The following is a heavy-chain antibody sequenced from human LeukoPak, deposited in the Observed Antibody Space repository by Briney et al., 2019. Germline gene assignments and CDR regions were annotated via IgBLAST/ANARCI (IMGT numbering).Heavy chain of an antibody. CDR3: AKGYPSVRTQQLVPPFDY. Sequence: GGSLRLSCAASGFTFSSYAMHWVRQAPGKGLEWVSGISWNSGSIGYADSVKGRFTISRDNAKNSLYLQMNSLRAEDTALYYCAKGYPSVRTQQLVPPFDYWGQGTLVTVSS. CDR2: ISWNSGSI. J-gene: IGHJ4*02. D-gene: IGHD6-13*01. V-gene: IGHV3-9*01. CDR1: GFTFSSYA.